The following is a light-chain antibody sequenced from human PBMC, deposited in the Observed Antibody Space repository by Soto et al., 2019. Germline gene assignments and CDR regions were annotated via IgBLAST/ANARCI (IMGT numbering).Light chain of an antibody. J-gene: IGKJ5*01. Sequence: DVQMIQSPSSLSASVGDRVTITCRASQRISTFLNWYQQKPGKAPKLLIYAASSLQSGVPSRFSGSGSGTDFTLTISSLQPADFAVYYCQQSYSTPSITFGQGTRLEIK. CDR3: QQSYSTPSIT. CDR2: AAS. CDR1: QRISTF. V-gene: IGKV1-39*01.